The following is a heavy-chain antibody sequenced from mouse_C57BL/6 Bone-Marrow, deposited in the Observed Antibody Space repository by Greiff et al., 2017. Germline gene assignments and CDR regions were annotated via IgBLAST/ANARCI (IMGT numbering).Heavy chain of an antibody. D-gene: IGHD2-3*01. Sequence: VQLVESGPGLVQPSQSLSITCTVSGFSLTSYGVHWVRQPPGKGLEWLGVIWSGGSTDYNAAFISRLSISKDNSKSQVFFKMNSLQADDTAIYYCAKTDGYPYYAMDYWGQGTSVTVSS. CDR2: IWSGGST. CDR1: GFSLTSYG. CDR3: AKTDGYPYYAMDY. J-gene: IGHJ4*01. V-gene: IGHV2-4*01.